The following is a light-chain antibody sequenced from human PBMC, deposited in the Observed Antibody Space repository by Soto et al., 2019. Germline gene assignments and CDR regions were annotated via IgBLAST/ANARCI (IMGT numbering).Light chain of an antibody. J-gene: IGKJ2*01. V-gene: IGKV3-11*01. CDR2: DAS. CDR1: QSVSSY. CDR3: QQRSNWPYT. Sequence: EIVLTQSPATLSLSPGERATLSCRASQSVSSYLAWYQQKPGQAPRLLIYDASNRATGIPSRFSGSGSGTDFTLNISSLEPEDFAVYDCQQRSNWPYTFGQGTKLEIK.